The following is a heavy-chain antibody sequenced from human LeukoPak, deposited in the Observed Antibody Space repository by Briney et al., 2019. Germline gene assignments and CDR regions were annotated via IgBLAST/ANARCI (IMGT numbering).Heavy chain of an antibody. Sequence: PSETLSLTCTASGGSIRSSYYYWGWIRQPPGKGLEWIGSIYDSGSTYYNPSLKSRVTISVDTSKNQFSLKLNSVTAADTAVYYCARGLVRGRYDSSGYKGYWGQGTLVTVSS. D-gene: IGHD3-22*01. CDR1: GGSIRSSYYY. CDR2: IYDSGST. V-gene: IGHV4-39*01. CDR3: ARGLVRGRYDSSGYKGY. J-gene: IGHJ4*02.